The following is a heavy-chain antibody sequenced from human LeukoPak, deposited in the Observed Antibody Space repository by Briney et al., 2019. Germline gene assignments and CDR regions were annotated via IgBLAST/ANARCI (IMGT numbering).Heavy chain of an antibody. CDR3: ARGYCSSTSCPIFDP. CDR2: ISWNSGIR. V-gene: IGHV3-9*01. CDR1: GFTFDDYA. Sequence: GGSLRLSCAASGFTFDDYAMHWVRQAPGKGLEWVSFISWNSGIRGYADSVKGRFTISRDNAKNTLYLQMNSLRAEDTAVYYCARGYCSSTSCPIFDPWGQGTLVTVSS. J-gene: IGHJ5*02. D-gene: IGHD2-2*01.